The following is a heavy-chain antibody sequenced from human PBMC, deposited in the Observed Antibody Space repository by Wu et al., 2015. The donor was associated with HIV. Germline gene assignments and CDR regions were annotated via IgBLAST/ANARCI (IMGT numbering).Heavy chain of an antibody. D-gene: IGHD4-17*01. CDR2: IDPVVGGRT. J-gene: IGHJ4*02. CDR3: ARADAYGDLDY. V-gene: IGHV1-69*05. Sequence: QVQLVQSGAEVKKPGSSVKVSCKASGGTFSSYAISWVRQAPGQGLEWMGVIDPVVGGRTSYAQKFQGRVTMTTDTSTNTVYMDLSSLRSADTAIYYCARADAYGDLDYWGQGTLVTVSS. CDR1: GGTFSSYA.